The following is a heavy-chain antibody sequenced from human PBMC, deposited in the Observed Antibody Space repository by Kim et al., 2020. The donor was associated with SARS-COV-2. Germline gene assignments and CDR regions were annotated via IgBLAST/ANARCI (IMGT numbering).Heavy chain of an antibody. CDR2: IIPIFGTA. D-gene: IGHD6-19*01. CDR3: ARGGAVATGLYYYGMDV. Sequence: SVKVSCKASGGTFSSYAISWVRQAPGQGLEWMGGIIPIFGTANYAQKFQGRVTITADESTSTAYMELSSLRSEDTAVNYCARGGAVATGLYYYGMDVWGQGTTVTVSS. CDR1: GGTFSSYA. V-gene: IGHV1-69*13. J-gene: IGHJ6*02.